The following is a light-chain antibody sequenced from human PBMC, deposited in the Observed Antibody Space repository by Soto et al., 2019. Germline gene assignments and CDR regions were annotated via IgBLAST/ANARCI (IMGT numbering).Light chain of an antibody. J-gene: IGLJ2*01. CDR2: DVS. V-gene: IGLV2-11*01. CDR1: SSDVGGYNY. Sequence: QSALTQPRSVSGSPGQSVTISCTGTSSDVGGYNYVSWYQQHPGKAPKLMIYDVSKRPSGVADRFSGSKSGNTASLTISGLQAEDEADYYCCSYAGSYTVVFGGGTKRPS. CDR3: CSYAGSYTVV.